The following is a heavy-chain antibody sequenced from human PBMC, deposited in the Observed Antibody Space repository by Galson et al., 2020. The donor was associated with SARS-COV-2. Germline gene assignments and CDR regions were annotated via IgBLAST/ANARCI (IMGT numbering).Heavy chain of an antibody. J-gene: IGHJ6*02. Sequence: GGSLRLSCAASGFTFSSYAMHWVRQAPGKGLEWVAVISYDGSNKYYADSVKGRFTISRDNSKNTLYLQMNSLRAEDTAVYYCAGDLLYSGYDYGARGGMDVWCQGTTVTVSS. CDR2: ISYDGSNK. CDR1: GFTFSSYA. D-gene: IGHD5-12*01. CDR3: AGDLLYSGYDYGARGGMDV. V-gene: IGHV3-30-3*01.